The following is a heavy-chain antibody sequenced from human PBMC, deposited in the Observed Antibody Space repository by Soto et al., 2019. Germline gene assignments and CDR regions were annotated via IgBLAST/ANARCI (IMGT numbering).Heavy chain of an antibody. D-gene: IGHD2-2*01. CDR2: FIPIVGTG. V-gene: IGHV1-69*01. Sequence: QVQLVQSGAEVRKPGSSVTVSCKASGGTFSNYAISWVRQAPGQGLEWMGGFIPIVGTGSYAQKFQGRVTITADEHTTTAYMELSSLRFEDTAVYYCARVVILVPTASTHYYYHMDVWGPGTTVTVSS. CDR1: GGTFSNYA. CDR3: ARVVILVPTASTHYYYHMDV. J-gene: IGHJ6*02.